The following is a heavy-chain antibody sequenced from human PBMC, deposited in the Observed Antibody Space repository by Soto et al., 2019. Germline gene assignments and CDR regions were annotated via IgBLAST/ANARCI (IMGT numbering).Heavy chain of an antibody. J-gene: IGHJ6*02. CDR1: GYTFTSYA. CDR3: ARDIVVVVAAPPAGYYYYGMDV. CDR2: INAGNGNT. V-gene: IGHV1-3*01. D-gene: IGHD2-15*01. Sequence: RASVKVSCKASGYTFTSYAMHWVRQAPGQRLEWMGWINAGNGNTKYSQKFQGRVTITRDTSASTAYMELSSLRSEDTAVYYCARDIVVVVAAPPAGYYYYGMDVWGQGTTVTVSS.